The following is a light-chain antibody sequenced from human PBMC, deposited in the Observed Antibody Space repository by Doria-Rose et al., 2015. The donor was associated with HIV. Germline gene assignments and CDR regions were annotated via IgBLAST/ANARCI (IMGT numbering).Light chain of an antibody. CDR2: WAS. V-gene: IGKV4-1*01. J-gene: IGKJ3*01. CDR3: QQYYDTPS. Sequence: TQSPESLGMSLGERATLNCKSNQSHLYTSTNDLAWYQQKPGQPPKLLIYWASTRQSGVPARFSGSGSGTDFTLTISSLEAEDVAVYYCQQYYDTPSFGPGTTVDIK. CDR1: QSHLYTSTND.